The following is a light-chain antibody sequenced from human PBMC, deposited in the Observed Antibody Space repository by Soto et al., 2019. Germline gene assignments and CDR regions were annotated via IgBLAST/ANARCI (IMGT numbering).Light chain of an antibody. Sequence: ELVLTQSPGTLPLSPGERATLSCRASQSVRSTYLAWYQQKPGQTPRLLIYGAFSRATGIPDRFSGSGSGTDFTLTISRLEPEDFAVYYCQHYGSSPKWTSGQGTKVEIK. CDR2: GAF. CDR3: QHYGSSPKWT. V-gene: IGKV3-20*01. CDR1: QSVRSTY. J-gene: IGKJ1*01.